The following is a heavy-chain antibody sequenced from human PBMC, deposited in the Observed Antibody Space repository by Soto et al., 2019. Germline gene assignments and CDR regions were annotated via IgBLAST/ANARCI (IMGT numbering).Heavy chain of an antibody. CDR3: TRPLGYGYGYSAFDV. D-gene: IGHD5-18*01. CDR2: MSNDGSKK. CDR1: RFTFSNYA. J-gene: IGHJ3*01. V-gene: IGHV3-30-3*01. Sequence: QVQLVESGGGVVQPGRSLRLSCTASRFTFSNYAIHWVRQAQGKWLEWVAVMSNDGSKKYYADSVKGRFTISRDTLSLQMNSLRPEDTAMYYCTRPLGYGYGYSAFDVWGQGTMVTVSS.